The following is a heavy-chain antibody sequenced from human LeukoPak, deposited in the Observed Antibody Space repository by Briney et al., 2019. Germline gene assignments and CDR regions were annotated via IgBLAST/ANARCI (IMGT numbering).Heavy chain of an antibody. V-gene: IGHV4-39*01. CDR1: GGFITTSIHY. J-gene: IGHJ4*02. D-gene: IGHD6-19*01. CDR2: IYYNGIT. Sequence: PSETLSLTCSVSGGFITTSIHYWAWIRQPPGKGLGWVASIYYNGITYYNASLESRVTMSVDTSRNQFSLSLRSVSAADTSVYYCARQPTVKRGAVASSFDYWGQGTLVTVSS. CDR3: ARQPTVKRGAVASSFDY.